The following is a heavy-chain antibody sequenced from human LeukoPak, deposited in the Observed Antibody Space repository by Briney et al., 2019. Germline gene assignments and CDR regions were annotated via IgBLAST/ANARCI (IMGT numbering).Heavy chain of an antibody. CDR2: IYYSGST. CDR1: GGSISSYY. Sequence: SETLSLTCVVSGGSISSYYWSWIRQPPGKGLEWIGYIYYSGSTNYNPSLKSRVTISVDTSKNQFSLKLSSVTAADTAVYYCARRSSGSYYKTDYWGQGTLVTVSS. V-gene: IGHV4-59*12. D-gene: IGHD1-26*01. CDR3: ARRSSGSYYKTDY. J-gene: IGHJ4*02.